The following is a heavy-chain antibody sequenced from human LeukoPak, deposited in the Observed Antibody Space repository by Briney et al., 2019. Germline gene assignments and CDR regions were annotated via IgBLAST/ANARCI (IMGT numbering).Heavy chain of an antibody. V-gene: IGHV1-69*13. CDR1: GGTFSSYA. D-gene: IGHD3-22*01. Sequence: SVKVSCKASGGTFSSYAISWVRQAPGQGLEWMGGIIPIFGTANHAQKFQGRVTITADESTSTAYMELSSLRSEDTAVYYCAREPRGTMIVVDRFDSWGQGTLVTVSS. J-gene: IGHJ4*02. CDR2: IIPIFGTA. CDR3: AREPRGTMIVVDRFDS.